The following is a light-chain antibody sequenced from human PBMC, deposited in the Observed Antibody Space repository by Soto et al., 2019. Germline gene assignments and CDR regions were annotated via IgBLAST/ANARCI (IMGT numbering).Light chain of an antibody. CDR1: SGDVGTYNL. Sequence: QSVLTQPASLSGSPGQPITISCTGTSGDVGTYNLVSWYQQHPGKAPKLLIYEGTKRPSGVSDRFSGFRSGNTASLTITGLRDEEEADYSCFSYAISSTYVFGTGTKVTV. CDR3: FSYAISSTYV. J-gene: IGLJ1*01. CDR2: EGT. V-gene: IGLV2-23*01.